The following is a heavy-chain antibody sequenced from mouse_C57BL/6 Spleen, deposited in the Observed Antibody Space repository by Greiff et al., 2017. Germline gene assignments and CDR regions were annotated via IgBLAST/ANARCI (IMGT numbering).Heavy chain of an antibody. CDR2: INPSNGGT. D-gene: IGHD4-1*01. Sequence: QVQLQQPGTELVKPGASVKLSCKASGYTFTSYWMHWVKQRPGQGLEWIGNINPSNGGTNYNEKFKSKATLTVDKSSSTAYMQRSSLTSEDSAVYYCARVEAGTPWFAYWGQGTLVTVSA. CDR3: ARVEAGTPWFAY. V-gene: IGHV1-53*01. J-gene: IGHJ3*01. CDR1: GYTFTSYW.